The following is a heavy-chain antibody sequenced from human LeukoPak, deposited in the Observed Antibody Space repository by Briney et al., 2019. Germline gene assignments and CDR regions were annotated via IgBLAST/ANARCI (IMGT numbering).Heavy chain of an antibody. V-gene: IGHV3-7*01. Sequence: PGGSLRLSCAASGFTFSSYWMSWVRQAPGKGLEWVANIKQDGSEKSYVDSVKGRFTISRDNAKNSLDLQMNSLRAEDTAVYCCTKPSRIGYFDSSAHWGQGTLVTVSS. CDR1: GFTFSSYW. CDR3: TKPSRIGYFDSSAH. J-gene: IGHJ4*02. D-gene: IGHD3-22*01. CDR2: IKQDGSEK.